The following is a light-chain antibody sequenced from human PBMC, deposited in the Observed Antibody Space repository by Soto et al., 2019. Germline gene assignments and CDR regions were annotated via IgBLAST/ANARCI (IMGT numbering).Light chain of an antibody. CDR2: EVT. J-gene: IGLJ1*01. V-gene: IGLV2-14*01. CDR3: SSSTTSSTLYV. CDR1: SSDVGGYKY. Sequence: QSVLTQPASVSGSPGQSITISCTGTSSDVGGYKYVSWYQQHPGKAPKLMIYEVTNRPSGVSTRFSGSRSDNTASLTISGLQAEDEADYYCSSSTTSSTLYVFGTGTKVTVL.